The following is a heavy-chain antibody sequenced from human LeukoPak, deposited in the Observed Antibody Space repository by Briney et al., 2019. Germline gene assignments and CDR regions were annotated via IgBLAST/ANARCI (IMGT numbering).Heavy chain of an antibody. CDR2: IYYSGST. J-gene: IGHJ4*02. D-gene: IGHD6-19*01. Sequence: SETLSLTCTVSGGSIRSSSYYWGWIRQPPGKGLEWIGSIYYSGSTYYNPSLKSRVTISVDTSKNQFSLKLSSVTAADTAVYYCARTAVAERYVFDYWGQGTLVTVSS. CDR1: GGSIRSSSYY. V-gene: IGHV4-39*01. CDR3: ARTAVAERYVFDY.